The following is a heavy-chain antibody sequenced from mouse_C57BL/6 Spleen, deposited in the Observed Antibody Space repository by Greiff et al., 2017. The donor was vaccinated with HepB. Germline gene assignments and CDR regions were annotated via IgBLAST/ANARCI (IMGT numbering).Heavy chain of an antibody. J-gene: IGHJ2*01. CDR2: IDPSDSYT. CDR1: GYTFTSYW. CDR3: ARGEKSDY. V-gene: IGHV1-69*01. Sequence: QVQLQQSGAELVMPGASVKLSCKASGYTFTSYWMHWVKQRPGQGLEWIGEIDPSDSYTNYNQKFKGKSTLTVDKSSSTAYMQLSSLTSEDSAVYYCARGEKSDYWGQGTTLTVSS. D-gene: IGHD1-3*01.